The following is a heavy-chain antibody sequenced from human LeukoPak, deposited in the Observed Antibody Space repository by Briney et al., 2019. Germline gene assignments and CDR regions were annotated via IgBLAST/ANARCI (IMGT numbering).Heavy chain of an antibody. CDR2: INPSGGST. CDR3: ARGDAFGEFYYYYGMDV. Sequence: ASVKVSCKASGYTFTGYYMHWVRQAPGQGLEWMGIINPSGGSTSYAQKFQGRVTMTRDTSTSTVYMELSSLRSEDTAVYYCARGDAFGEFYYYYGMDVWGQGTTVTVSS. J-gene: IGHJ6*02. CDR1: GYTFTGYY. V-gene: IGHV1-46*01. D-gene: IGHD3-10*01.